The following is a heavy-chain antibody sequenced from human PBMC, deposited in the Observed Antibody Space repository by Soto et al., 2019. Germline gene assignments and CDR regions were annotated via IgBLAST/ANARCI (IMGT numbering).Heavy chain of an antibody. Sequence: QVQLVQSGAEVKKPGSSVKVSCKASGGTFSSYAISWVRQAPGQGLEWMGGIIPIFGTANYAQKFQGRVTITADESTSPAYMELSSLRSEDTAVYYCARSAYCSSTSCRPPNWFDPWGQGTLVTVSS. CDR3: ARSAYCSSTSCRPPNWFDP. D-gene: IGHD2-2*01. V-gene: IGHV1-69*01. J-gene: IGHJ5*02. CDR2: IIPIFGTA. CDR1: GGTFSSYA.